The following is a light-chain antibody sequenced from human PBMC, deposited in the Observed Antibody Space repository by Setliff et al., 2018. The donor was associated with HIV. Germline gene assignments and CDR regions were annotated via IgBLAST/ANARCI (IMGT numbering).Light chain of an antibody. V-gene: IGLV2-14*01. CDR1: SSDVGGYNY. J-gene: IGLJ3*02. CDR3: SSYTSSSTWV. Sequence: QSALAQPASVSGSPGQSITISCTGTSSDVGGYNYVSWYQQHPGKAPKLMIYQVSNRPSGVSNRFSGSKSGNTASLTSSGLQAEDEADYYCSSYTSSSTWVFGGGTTVTVL. CDR2: QVS.